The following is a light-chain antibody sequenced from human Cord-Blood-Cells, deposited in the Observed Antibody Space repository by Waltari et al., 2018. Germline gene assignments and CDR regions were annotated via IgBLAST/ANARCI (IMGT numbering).Light chain of an antibody. CDR2: EGS. CDR3: CSYAGSSTWV. Sequence: QSALTHPVSVSGSLGQSLTLPCTRTGSYVGSYNLVSWYQQHPGKAPKLMIYEGSKRPSGVSNRFSGSKSGNTASLTISGLQAEDEADYYCCSYAGSSTWVFGGGTKLTVL. V-gene: IGLV2-23*01. J-gene: IGLJ3*02. CDR1: GSYVGSYNL.